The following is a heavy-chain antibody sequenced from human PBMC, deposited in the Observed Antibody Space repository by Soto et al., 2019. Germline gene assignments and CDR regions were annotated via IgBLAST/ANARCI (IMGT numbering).Heavy chain of an antibody. Sequence: SETLSLTCTVSGGSISSYYWSWIRQPPGKGLEWIGYIYYSGSANYNPSLKSRITMSLDTSKNQFSLKLASVTAADTAVYYCVRLHSELCGSTSCKGFEYWGQGTLVTVSS. V-gene: IGHV4-59*08. CDR1: GGSISSYY. D-gene: IGHD2-2*01. CDR3: VRLHSELCGSTSCKGFEY. J-gene: IGHJ4*02. CDR2: IYYSGSA.